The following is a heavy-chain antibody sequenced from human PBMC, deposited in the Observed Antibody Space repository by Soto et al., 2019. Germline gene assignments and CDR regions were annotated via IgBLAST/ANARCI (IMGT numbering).Heavy chain of an antibody. D-gene: IGHD5-18*01. Sequence: GGSLRLSCAASGFSLSDHCLHWVRQAPGKGLVWVSAISGSGGSTYYADSVKGRFTISRDNSKNTLYLQMNSLRAEDTAVYYCARDGRVQLGTSRYWGQGTLVTVSS. V-gene: IGHV3-23*01. CDR3: ARDGRVQLGTSRY. CDR2: ISGSGGST. J-gene: IGHJ4*02. CDR1: GFSLSDHC.